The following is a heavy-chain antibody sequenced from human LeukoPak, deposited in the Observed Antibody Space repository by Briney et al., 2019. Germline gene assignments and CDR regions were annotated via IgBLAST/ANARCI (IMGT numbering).Heavy chain of an antibody. CDR1: GGSISSSSYY. CDR3: ASPELNGSGPMPGA. V-gene: IGHV4-39*07. D-gene: IGHD3-10*01. Sequence: PSETLSLTCTVSGGSISSSSYYWGWIRQPPGKGLEWIGEINHSGSTNYNPSLKSRVTISVDTSKNQFSLKLSSVTAADTAVYYCASPELNGSGPMPGAWGQGTLVTVSS. J-gene: IGHJ4*02. CDR2: INHSGST.